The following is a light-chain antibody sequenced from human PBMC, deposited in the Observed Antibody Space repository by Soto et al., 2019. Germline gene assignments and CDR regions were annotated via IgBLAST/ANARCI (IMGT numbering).Light chain of an antibody. Sequence: QSALTQPPSVSGAPGQRVTISCTGSSSKIGAGYDVHWYQQLPGTAPKLLIYGNSNRPSGVPDRFSGSKSGTSASLAITGLQAEDEADYYCQSYDSSLSGHVVFGGGTMVTVL. CDR3: QSYDSSLSGHVV. J-gene: IGLJ2*01. V-gene: IGLV1-40*01. CDR2: GNS. CDR1: SSKIGAGYD.